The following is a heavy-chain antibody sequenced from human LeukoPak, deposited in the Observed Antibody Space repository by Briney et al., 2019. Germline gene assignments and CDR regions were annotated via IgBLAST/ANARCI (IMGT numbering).Heavy chain of an antibody. D-gene: IGHD3-16*01. CDR2: ISWDGGST. CDR3: AREYFGGPYDAFDI. J-gene: IGHJ3*02. CDR1: GFTFDDYA. Sequence: GGSLRLSCAASGFTFDDYAMHWVRQAPGKGLEWVSLISWDGGSTYYADSVKGRFTISRDNSKNSLYLQMNSLRAEDTALYYCAREYFGGPYDAFDIWGQGTMVTVSS. V-gene: IGHV3-43D*03.